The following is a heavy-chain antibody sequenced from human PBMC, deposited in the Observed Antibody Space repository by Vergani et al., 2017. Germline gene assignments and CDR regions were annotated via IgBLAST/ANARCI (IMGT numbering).Heavy chain of an antibody. V-gene: IGHV3-33*06. CDR1: GFTFSSYG. CDR2: IWYDGSNK. CDR3: AKDRYIAVAGTYYYYGMDV. D-gene: IGHD6-19*01. J-gene: IGHJ6*02. Sequence: QVQLVESGGGVVQPGRSLRLSCAASGFTFSSYGMHWVRQAPGKGLEWVAVIWYDGSNKYYADSVKGRFTISRDNSKNTLYLQMNSLRAEDTAVYYCAKDRYIAVAGTYYYYGMDVWGQGTTVTVSS.